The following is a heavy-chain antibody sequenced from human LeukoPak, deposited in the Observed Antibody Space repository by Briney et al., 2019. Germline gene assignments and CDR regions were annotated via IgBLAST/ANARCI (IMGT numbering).Heavy chain of an antibody. CDR3: ARPHSDWYFAL. D-gene: IGHD2-21*01. J-gene: IGHJ2*01. CDR2: IYPGDSDT. V-gene: IGHV5-51*01. CDR1: GSSFTTYW. Sequence: GESLQISCKGSGSSFTTYWIGWVRQVPGKGLEWMGVIYPGDSDTRYSPSFQGQVTISADKSISTAYLQWSSLKASDTAIYYCARPHSDWYFALWGRGTLVTVSS.